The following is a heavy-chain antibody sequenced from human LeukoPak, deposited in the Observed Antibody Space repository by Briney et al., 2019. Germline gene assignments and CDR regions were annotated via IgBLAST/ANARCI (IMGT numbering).Heavy chain of an antibody. CDR3: ARASQRSLPYYVDV. CDR2: INPNSGGT. D-gene: IGHD2-2*01. Sequence: ASVKVSCKASGYTFTGYYMHWVRQAPGQGLEWMGWINPNSGGTNYAQKFQGRVTMTRDTSISTAYMELSRLRSDDTAVYYCARASQRSLPYYVDVWGKGTTVTISS. CDR1: GYTFTGYY. V-gene: IGHV1-2*02. J-gene: IGHJ6*03.